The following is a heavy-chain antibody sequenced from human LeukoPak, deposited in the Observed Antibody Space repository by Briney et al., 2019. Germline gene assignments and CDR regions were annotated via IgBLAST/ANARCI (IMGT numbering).Heavy chain of an antibody. CDR2: IYPGDSDT. CDR1: GYSFTSYW. V-gene: IGHV5-51*01. CDR3: ARLPYYYGSGSFSYYFDY. J-gene: IGHJ4*02. D-gene: IGHD3-10*01. Sequence: GESLKISCKGSGYSFTSYWIGWVRQMPGKGLERMGIIYPGDSDTRYSPSFQGQVTISADKSISTAYLQWSSLKASDTAMYYCARLPYYYGSGSFSYYFDYWGQGTLVTVSS.